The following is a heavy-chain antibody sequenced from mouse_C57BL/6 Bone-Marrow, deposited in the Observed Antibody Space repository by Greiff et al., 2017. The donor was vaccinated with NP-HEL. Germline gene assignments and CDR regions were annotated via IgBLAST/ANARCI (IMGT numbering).Heavy chain of an antibody. V-gene: IGHV14-4*01. CDR2: IDPENGDT. D-gene: IGHD1-1*01. CDR1: GFNIKDDY. CDR3: TSLITTVRYFDV. J-gene: IGHJ1*03. Sequence: VQLKQSGAELVRPGASVKLSCTASGFNIKDDYMHWVKQRPEQGLEWIGWIDPENGDTEYASKFQGKATITADTSSNTAYLQLSSLTSEDTAVYYCTSLITTVRYFDVWGTGTTVTVSS.